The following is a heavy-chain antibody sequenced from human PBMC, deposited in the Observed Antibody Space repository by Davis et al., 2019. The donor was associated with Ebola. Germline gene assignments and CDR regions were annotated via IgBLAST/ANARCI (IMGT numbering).Heavy chain of an antibody. Sequence: GGSLRLSCAASGFALSSHAMSWVRQAPEKGLEWVSAISGHGDITHYADSVKGRFTISRDNSKNTLYLQMNSLRAEDTAVYYCARDRVTMVRGANQDYYYYYGMDVWGQGTTVTVSS. J-gene: IGHJ6*02. CDR2: ISGHGDIT. CDR1: GFALSSHA. CDR3: ARDRVTMVRGANQDYYYYYGMDV. D-gene: IGHD3-10*01. V-gene: IGHV3-23*01.